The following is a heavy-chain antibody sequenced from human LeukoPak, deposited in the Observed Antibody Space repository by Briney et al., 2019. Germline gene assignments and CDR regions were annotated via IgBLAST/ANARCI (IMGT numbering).Heavy chain of an antibody. CDR3: ARGLRVVPAAIVGFDP. Sequence: SETLSLTCTVSGGSISSYYWSWIRQPPGKGLEWIGEINHSGSTNYNPSLKSRVTISVDTSKNQFSLKLSSVTAADTAVYYCARGLRVVPAAIVGFDPWGQGTLVTVSS. V-gene: IGHV4-34*01. D-gene: IGHD2-2*01. CDR2: INHSGST. J-gene: IGHJ5*02. CDR1: GGSISSYY.